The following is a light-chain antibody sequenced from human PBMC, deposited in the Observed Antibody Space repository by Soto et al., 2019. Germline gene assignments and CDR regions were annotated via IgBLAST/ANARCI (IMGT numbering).Light chain of an antibody. V-gene: IGLV2-23*01. Sequence: ALTQPASVSGSPGQSITISCTGTSSDVGSYNLVSWYQQHPGKAPKLMIYEGSKRPSGVSNRFSGSKSGNTASLTISGLQAEDEADYYCCSYAGSSTYVFGTGTKVTVL. CDR3: CSYAGSSTYV. CDR1: SSDVGSYNL. J-gene: IGLJ1*01. CDR2: EGS.